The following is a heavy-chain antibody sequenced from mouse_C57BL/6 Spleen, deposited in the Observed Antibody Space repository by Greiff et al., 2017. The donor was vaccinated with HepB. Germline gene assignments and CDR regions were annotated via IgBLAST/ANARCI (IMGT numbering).Heavy chain of an antibody. Sequence: VKLQESGPELVKPGASVKISCKASGYAFSSSWMNWVKQRPGKGLEWIGRIYPGDGDTNYNGKFKGKATLTADKSSSTAYMQLSSLTSEDSAVYFCARRHYSNYFDYWGQGTTLTVSS. CDR2: IYPGDGDT. CDR1: GYAFSSSW. V-gene: IGHV1-82*01. D-gene: IGHD2-5*01. CDR3: ARRHYSNYFDY. J-gene: IGHJ2*01.